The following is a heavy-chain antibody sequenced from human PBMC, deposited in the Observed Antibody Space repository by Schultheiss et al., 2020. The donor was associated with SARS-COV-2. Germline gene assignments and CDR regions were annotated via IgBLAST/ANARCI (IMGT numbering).Heavy chain of an antibody. CDR2: INSDGSST. V-gene: IGHV3-74*01. CDR3: ARDLGYCSGGSCRNWFDP. J-gene: IGHJ5*02. Sequence: GESLKISCAASGFTFSSYWMHWVRQAPGKGLVWVSRINSDGSSTSYADSVKGRFTISRDNAKNTLYLQMNSLRAEDTAVYYCARDLGYCSGGSCRNWFDPWGQGTLVTVS. D-gene: IGHD2-15*01. CDR1: GFTFSSYW.